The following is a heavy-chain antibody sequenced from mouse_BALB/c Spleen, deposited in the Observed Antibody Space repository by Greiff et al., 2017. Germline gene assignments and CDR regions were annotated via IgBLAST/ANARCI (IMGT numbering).Heavy chain of an antibody. Sequence: EVKLQESGPDLVKPSQSLSLTCTVTGYSITSGYSWHWTRQFPGNKLEWMGYIHYSGSTNYNPSLKSRISITRDTSKNQFFLQLNSVTTEDTATYYCERRATRAMDYWGQGTSVTVSS. CDR1: GYSITSGYS. CDR3: ERRATRAMDY. D-gene: IGHD3-3*01. V-gene: IGHV3-1*02. CDR2: IHYSGST. J-gene: IGHJ4*01.